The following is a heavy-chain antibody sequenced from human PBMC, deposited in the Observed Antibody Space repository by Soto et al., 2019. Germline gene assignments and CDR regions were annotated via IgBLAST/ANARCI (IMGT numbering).Heavy chain of an antibody. J-gene: IGHJ6*02. V-gene: IGHV5-10-1*01. CDR2: IDPSDSYT. CDR3: ARQGYESQSEASRVDV. Sequence: GESLKISCKDSGSSFINYWINWLRQMPGKGLEWMGRIDPSDSYTNYSPSFQGHVTISADKSISTAYLQWTSLKASDTAMYYCARQGYESQSEASRVDVWGQGTTVTVSS. CDR1: GSSFINYW. D-gene: IGHD2-2*01.